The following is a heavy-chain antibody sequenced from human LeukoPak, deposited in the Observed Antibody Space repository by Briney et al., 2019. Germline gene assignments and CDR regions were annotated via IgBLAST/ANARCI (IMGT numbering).Heavy chain of an antibody. Sequence: PSETLSLTCAVYGGSFSGYYWSWIRQPPGKGLEWIGEINHNGSTNYNASLKSRVTISVDTSKNQFSLKLSSVTAADTAVYYCAREEDCSGGICYLGNAFDIWGQGTMVTVSA. D-gene: IGHD2-15*01. CDR2: INHNGST. J-gene: IGHJ3*02. V-gene: IGHV4-34*01. CDR3: AREEDCSGGICYLGNAFDI. CDR1: GGSFSGYY.